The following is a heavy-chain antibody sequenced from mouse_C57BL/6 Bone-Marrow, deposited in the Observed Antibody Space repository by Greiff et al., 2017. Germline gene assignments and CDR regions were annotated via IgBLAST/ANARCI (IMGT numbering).Heavy chain of an antibody. J-gene: IGHJ1*03. V-gene: IGHV1-81*01. D-gene: IGHD1-1*01. CDR3: ARLLRWDYWYFDV. CDR1: GYTFTSYG. Sequence: QVQLQQSGAELARPGASVKLSCKASGYTFTSYGISWVKQRTGPGLEWIGEIYPRSGNTYYNEKFKGKATRTADKSSSTAYMELRSLTSEDSAVYCGARLLRWDYWYFDVWGTGTTVTVSS. CDR2: IYPRSGNT.